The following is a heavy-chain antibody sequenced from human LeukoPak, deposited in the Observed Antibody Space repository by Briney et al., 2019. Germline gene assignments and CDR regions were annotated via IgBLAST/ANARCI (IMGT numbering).Heavy chain of an antibody. Sequence: PGRSLRLSCAASGFTFDDYAMHWVRQAPGKGLEWVSGISWNSGSIGYADSVKGRFTISRDNAKNSLYLQMNRLRAEDTALYYCAKDSTGYSSGWPDYWGQGTLVTVSS. J-gene: IGHJ4*02. CDR3: AKDSTGYSSGWPDY. CDR2: ISWNSGSI. CDR1: GFTFDDYA. D-gene: IGHD6-19*01. V-gene: IGHV3-9*01.